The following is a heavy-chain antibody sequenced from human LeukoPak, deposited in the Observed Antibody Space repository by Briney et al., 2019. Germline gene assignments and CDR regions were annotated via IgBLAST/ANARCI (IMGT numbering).Heavy chain of an antibody. CDR3: ARDYYESSGPRRFEH. CDR2: INSSSSTI. CDR1: GFTHNRYN. V-gene: IGHV3-48*02. J-gene: IGHJ1*01. D-gene: IGHD3-22*01. Sequence: GGPLRLFCAPSGFTHNRYNMNWVRQAPGKGREWVSYINSSSSTIYYADSLRGRFTISRDNAKNTLYLQMNSLRDEDTAVYYCARDYYESSGPRRFEHWGQGTLVTVSS.